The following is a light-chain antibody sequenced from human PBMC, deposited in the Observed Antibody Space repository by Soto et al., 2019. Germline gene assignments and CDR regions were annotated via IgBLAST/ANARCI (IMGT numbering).Light chain of an antibody. CDR1: ALPKQY. CDR3: QSADSSGTYVV. V-gene: IGLV3-25*03. J-gene: IGLJ2*01. Sequence: SYELTQPPSVSVSPGQKARITCSGDALPKQYAYWYQQKPGQAPVLVIYKDSERPSGIPERFSGSSSGTTVTLTISGVQAEDEADYDCQSADSSGTYVVFGGGTKLTV. CDR2: KDS.